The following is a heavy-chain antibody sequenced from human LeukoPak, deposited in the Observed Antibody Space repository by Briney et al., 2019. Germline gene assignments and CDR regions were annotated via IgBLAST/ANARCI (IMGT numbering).Heavy chain of an antibody. CDR3: ATWGSTGWFDY. CDR2: IYPGDFDT. Sequence: GESLKISCKGSGNSFSTYWIGWVRQMPGKALEYMGIIYPGDFDTRYSPSFEGQVTISADKSISTAYLQWSSLKASDTAIYYCATWGSTGWFDYWGQGTLVTVSS. J-gene: IGHJ4*02. V-gene: IGHV5-51*01. D-gene: IGHD6-19*01. CDR1: GNSFSTYW.